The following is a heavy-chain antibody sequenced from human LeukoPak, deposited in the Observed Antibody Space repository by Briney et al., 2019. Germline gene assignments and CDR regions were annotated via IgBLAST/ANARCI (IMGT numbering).Heavy chain of an antibody. CDR2: IYYSGST. CDR3: ARAFKENYYYYGMDV. J-gene: IGHJ6*02. V-gene: IGHV4-59*01. Sequence: KTSETLSLTCTVSGGSISSYYWSWIRQPPGKGLEWIGYIYYSGSTNYNPSLKSRVTISVDTSKNQFSLKLSSVTAADTAVYYCARAFKENYYYYGMDVWGQGTTVTVSS. CDR1: GGSISSYY.